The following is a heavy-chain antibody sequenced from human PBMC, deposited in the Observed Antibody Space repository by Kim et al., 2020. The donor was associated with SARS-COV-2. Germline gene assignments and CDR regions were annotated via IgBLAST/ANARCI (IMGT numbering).Heavy chain of an antibody. D-gene: IGHD2-15*01. CDR1: GFTFSSYG. CDR3: AKSPLGVVAAGYYFDY. V-gene: IGHV3-30*18. Sequence: GGSLRLSCAASGFTFSSYGMHWVRQAPGKGLEWVAVISYDGSNKYYADSVKGRFTISRDNSKNTLYLQMNSLRAEDTAVYYCAKSPLGVVAAGYYFDYWGQGTLVTVSS. J-gene: IGHJ4*02. CDR2: ISYDGSNK.